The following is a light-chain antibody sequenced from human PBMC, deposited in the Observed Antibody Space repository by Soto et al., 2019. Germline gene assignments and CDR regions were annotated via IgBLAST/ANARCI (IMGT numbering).Light chain of an antibody. J-gene: IGKJ1*01. Sequence: EIVMTHSPATLSVSPWGRATLSCRASQSISDTLAWYQQNTGQAPRLLIYGASRRATGFPARFSGSGSGTDFTLTISSLQSEDFAVYYCQQYDNWPWTFGQGTKVDIK. CDR2: GAS. CDR1: QSISDT. V-gene: IGKV3-15*01. CDR3: QQYDNWPWT.